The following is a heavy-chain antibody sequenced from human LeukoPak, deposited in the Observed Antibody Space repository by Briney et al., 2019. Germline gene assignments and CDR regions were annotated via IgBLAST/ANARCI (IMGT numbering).Heavy chain of an antibody. Sequence: SETLSLTCTVSGGSFSGYYWSWIRQPPGKGLEWIGEINHSGSTYYNPSLKSRVTISVDRSKNQFSLKLSPVTAADTAVYYCARAVKEYCSSTSCHYYYYYMDVWGKGTTVTVSS. CDR1: GGSFSGYY. CDR2: INHSGST. D-gene: IGHD2-2*01. CDR3: ARAVKEYCSSTSCHYYYYYMDV. J-gene: IGHJ6*03. V-gene: IGHV4-34*01.